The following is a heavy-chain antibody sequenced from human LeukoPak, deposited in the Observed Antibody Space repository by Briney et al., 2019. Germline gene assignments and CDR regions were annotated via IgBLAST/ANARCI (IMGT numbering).Heavy chain of an antibody. J-gene: IGHJ5*02. CDR1: GYTFTDYY. D-gene: IGHD3-3*01. CDR3: ARGLTYYDFWSGSNGFDP. CDR2: IIPIFGTA. V-gene: IGHV1-69*13. Sequence: GASVKVSCKASGYTFTDYYMHWVRQAPGQGLEWMGGIIPIFGTANYAQKFQGRVTITADESTSTAYMELGSLRSEDTAVYYCARGLTYYDFWSGSNGFDPWGQGTLVTVSS.